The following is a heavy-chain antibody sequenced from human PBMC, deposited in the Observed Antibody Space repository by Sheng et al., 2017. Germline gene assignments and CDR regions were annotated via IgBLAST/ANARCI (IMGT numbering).Heavy chain of an antibody. J-gene: IGHJ5*02. CDR3: ARLATITNWFRP. CDR2: IYYSGST. V-gene: IGHV4-39*07. D-gene: IGHD5-12*01. CDR1: GGSISSSSYY. Sequence: QLQLQESGPGLVKPSETLSLTCTVSGGSISSSSYYWGWILQPPGKGLEWIGSIYYSGSTYYNPSLKSRVTISVDTSKNQFSLKLSSVTAADTAVYYCARLATITNWFRPLGPGNPWSTVSS.